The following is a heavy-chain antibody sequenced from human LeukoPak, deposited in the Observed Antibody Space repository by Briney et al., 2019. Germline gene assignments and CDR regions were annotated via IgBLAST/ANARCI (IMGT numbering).Heavy chain of an antibody. Sequence: ASVKVSCKASGGTFSSYAISWVRQAPGQGLEWMGGIIPIFGTANYAQKFQGRATITADESTSTAYMELSSLRSEDTAVYYCASLYCSGGSCYFDYWGQGTLVTVSS. V-gene: IGHV1-69*13. CDR2: IIPIFGTA. D-gene: IGHD2-15*01. CDR1: GGTFSSYA. J-gene: IGHJ4*02. CDR3: ASLYCSGGSCYFDY.